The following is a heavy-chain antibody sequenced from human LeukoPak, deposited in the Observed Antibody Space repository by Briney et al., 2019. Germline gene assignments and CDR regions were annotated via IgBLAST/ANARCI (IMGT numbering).Heavy chain of an antibody. CDR1: GYTFTSYD. D-gene: IGHD6-19*01. CDR2: MNPNSGNT. J-gene: IGHJ4*02. CDR3: ARSLSIAVVGTFGY. Sequence: ASVKVSCKASGYTFTSYDINWVRQATGQGLEWMGWMNPNSGNTGYAQKFQGRVTITRNNSISTAYMGLSSLRSEDTAVYYCARSLSIAVVGTFGYWGQGTLVTVSS. V-gene: IGHV1-8*03.